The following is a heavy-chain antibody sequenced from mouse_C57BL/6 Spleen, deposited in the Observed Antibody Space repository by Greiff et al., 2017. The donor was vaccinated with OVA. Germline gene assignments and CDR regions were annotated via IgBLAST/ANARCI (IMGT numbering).Heavy chain of an antibody. CDR2: IYPSDSET. V-gene: IGHV1-61*01. CDR3: AGYSNWYFDV. Sequence: QVQLKQPGAELVRPGSSVKLSCKASGYTFTSYWMDWVKQRPGQGLEWIGNIYPSDSETHYNQKFKDKATLTVDKSSSTAYMQLSSLTSEDSAVYYCAGYSNWYFDVWGTGTTVTVSS. J-gene: IGHJ1*03. D-gene: IGHD2-5*01. CDR1: GYTFTSYW.